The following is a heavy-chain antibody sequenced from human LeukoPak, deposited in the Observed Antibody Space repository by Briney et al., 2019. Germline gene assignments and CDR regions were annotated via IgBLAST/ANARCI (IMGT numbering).Heavy chain of an antibody. CDR1: GFSFSSYA. J-gene: IGHJ4*02. V-gene: IGHV3-30*04. D-gene: IGHD3-22*01. CDR3: ARDPGGGYYDISGYYVSSYYFDY. CDR2: IPNDGRKE. Sequence: GRSLRLSCAGSGFSFSSYAMHWVRQAPGKGLEWVAVIPNDGRKEYYADSVKGRLTISRDNSKSALYLQMNSLRAEDTAVYYCARDPGGGYYDISGYYVSSYYFDYWGQGTLVTVSS.